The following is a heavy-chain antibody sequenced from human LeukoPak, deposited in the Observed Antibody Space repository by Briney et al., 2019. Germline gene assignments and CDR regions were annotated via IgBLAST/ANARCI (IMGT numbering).Heavy chain of an antibody. CDR3: AAAYSVSDAFDI. CDR2: IVVGSGNT. J-gene: IGHJ3*02. Sequence: GTSVKVSCKASGFTFTSSAVQWVRQARGQRLEWIGWIVVGSGNTNYAQKFQERVTITRDMSTSTAYMELSSLRSGDTAVYYCAAAYSVSDAFDIWGQGTMVTVSS. D-gene: IGHD5/OR15-5a*01. V-gene: IGHV1-58*01. CDR1: GFTFTSSA.